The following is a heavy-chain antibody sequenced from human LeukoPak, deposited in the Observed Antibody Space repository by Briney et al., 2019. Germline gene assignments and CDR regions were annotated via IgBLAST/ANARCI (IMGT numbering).Heavy chain of an antibody. Sequence: PGGSLRLSCAVSGFTISNYWMSWVRQAPGKGLEWVATIKQGGSAEFYVDSVKGRFTISRDSATNSLYLQMNSLRDDDTAVYYCARDLFDYWGQGTLVTVSS. CDR1: GFTISNYW. J-gene: IGHJ4*02. CDR3: ARDLFDY. V-gene: IGHV3-7*01. CDR2: IKQGGSAE.